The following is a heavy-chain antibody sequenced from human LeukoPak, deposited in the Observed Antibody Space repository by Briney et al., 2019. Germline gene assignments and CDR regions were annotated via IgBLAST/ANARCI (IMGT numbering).Heavy chain of an antibody. V-gene: IGHV3-30*02. CDR1: GFTFSAYG. J-gene: IGHJ4*02. D-gene: IGHD3-9*01. Sequence: GGSLRLSCAASGFTFSAYGMHWVRQPPGKGLEWVAFIRSDGRSKYYADSVKGRFTISRDNSMSSQYLELNSLRAEDSALYYYVKDADWGFRDWGLGTLVSVSS. CDR2: IRSDGRSK. CDR3: VKDADWGFRD.